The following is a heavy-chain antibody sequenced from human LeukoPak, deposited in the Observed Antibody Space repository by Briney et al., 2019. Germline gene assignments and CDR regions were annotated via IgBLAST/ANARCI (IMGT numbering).Heavy chain of an antibody. CDR3: ARGYCSGGSCHFDY. J-gene: IGHJ4*02. D-gene: IGHD2-15*01. CDR2: INHSGST. V-gene: IGHV4-34*01. CDR1: GGSFSGYY. Sequence: SETLSLTCAVYGGSFSGYYWSWIRQPPGKGLEWIGEINHSGSTNYNPSLKSRVTISVDTSKNQFSLKLCSVTAADTAVYYCARGYCSGGSCHFDYWGQGTLVTVSS.